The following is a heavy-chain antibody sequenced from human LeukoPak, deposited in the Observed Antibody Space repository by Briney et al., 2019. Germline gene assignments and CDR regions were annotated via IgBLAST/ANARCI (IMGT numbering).Heavy chain of an antibody. CDR3: AIPLGYCSGGSCFDFDY. CDR2: IIPIFGIA. J-gene: IGHJ4*02. V-gene: IGHV1-69*04. Sequence: GASVKVSCKASGGTFSSYAISWVRQAPGQGLEWMGRIIPIFGIANYAQKFQGRVTITADKSTSTAYMELSSLRSEDTAVYYCAIPLGYCSGGSCFDFDYWGQGTLVTVSS. D-gene: IGHD2-15*01. CDR1: GGTFSSYA.